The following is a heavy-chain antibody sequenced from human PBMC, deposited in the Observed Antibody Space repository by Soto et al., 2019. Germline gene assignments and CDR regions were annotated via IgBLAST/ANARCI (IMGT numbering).Heavy chain of an antibody. CDR3: ARGSGSYPMGYYYGMDV. CDR2: IYYSGST. D-gene: IGHD1-26*01. J-gene: IGHJ6*02. Sequence: PSETLSLTCTVSCGSISSSSYYWGWIHQPPGKGLEWIGSIYYSGSTYYNPSLKSRVTISVDTSKNQFSLKLSSVTAADTAVYYCARGSGSYPMGYYYGMDVWGQGTTVTVSS. V-gene: IGHV4-39*01. CDR1: CGSISSSSYY.